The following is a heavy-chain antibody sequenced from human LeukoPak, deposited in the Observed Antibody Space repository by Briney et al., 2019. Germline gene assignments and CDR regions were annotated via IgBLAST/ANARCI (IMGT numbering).Heavy chain of an antibody. CDR2: INHSGST. Sequence: GSLRLSCAASGFTFSSYWMSWIRQPPGKGLEWIGEINHSGSTNYNPSLKSRVTISVDTSKNQFSLKLSSVTAADTAVYYCARRTYYDYVWGSYRYPYFDYWGQGTLVTVSS. D-gene: IGHD3-16*02. CDR1: GFTFSSYW. V-gene: IGHV4-34*01. J-gene: IGHJ4*02. CDR3: ARRTYYDYVWGSYRYPYFDY.